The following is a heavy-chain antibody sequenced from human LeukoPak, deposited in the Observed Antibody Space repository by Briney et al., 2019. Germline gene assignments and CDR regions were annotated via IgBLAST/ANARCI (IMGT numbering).Heavy chain of an antibody. J-gene: IGHJ3*02. V-gene: IGHV3-64*01. D-gene: IGHD3-22*01. CDR2: ISSNGGST. Sequence: PGGSLRLSCAASGFTFSSYAMHWVRQAPGKGLEYVSAISSNGGSTYYANSVKGRFTISRDNAKNSLYLQMNSLRAEDTALYYCAKVKRGYYYDTSGPINDAFDIWGQGTMVTVSS. CDR1: GFTFSSYA. CDR3: AKVKRGYYYDTSGPINDAFDI.